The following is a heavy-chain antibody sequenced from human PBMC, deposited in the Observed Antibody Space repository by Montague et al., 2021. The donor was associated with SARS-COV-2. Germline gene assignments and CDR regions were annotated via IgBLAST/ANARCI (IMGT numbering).Heavy chain of an antibody. D-gene: IGHD3-16*02. CDR3: ARLGITLGGVIVIRYYFDV. Sequence: SETLSLTCTFSGASRSTKNYYWGWIRQPPGKELEWIGSISYSATSYSTPSLKSPVSMCVYTSRNQLSLNLSSVTVADTAVYYCARLGITLGGVIVIRYYFDVWGQGTLVTVSS. CDR1: GASRSTKNYY. J-gene: IGHJ4*01. V-gene: IGHV4-39*01. CDR2: ISYSATS.